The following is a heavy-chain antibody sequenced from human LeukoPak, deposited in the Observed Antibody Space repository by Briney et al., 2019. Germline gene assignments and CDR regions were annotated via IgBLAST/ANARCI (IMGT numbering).Heavy chain of an antibody. D-gene: IGHD3-3*01. CDR3: ARDQGTIFDVVNYAMDV. CDR2: ISYDGSNK. V-gene: IGHV3-30-3*01. J-gene: IGHJ6*02. Sequence: GGSLRLSCAASGFTFSSYAMHWVRQAPGKGLEWVAVISYDGSNKYYADSVKGRFTISRDNSKNTLYLQMNSLRAENTAVYYCARDQGTIFDVVNYAMDVWGQGTTVTVSS. CDR1: GFTFSSYA.